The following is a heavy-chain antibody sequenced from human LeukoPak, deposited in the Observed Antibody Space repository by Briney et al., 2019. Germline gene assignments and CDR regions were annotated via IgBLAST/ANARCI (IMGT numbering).Heavy chain of an antibody. Sequence: PSETLSLTCTVSGGSISSYYWSWLRQPPGKGLEWIGYIYYSGSTNYNPSLKSRVTISVDTSKNQFSLKLSSVTAADTAVYYCATSRWLQFYYFDYWGQGTLVTVSS. J-gene: IGHJ4*02. CDR2: IYYSGST. CDR3: ATSRWLQFYYFDY. CDR1: GGSISSYY. V-gene: IGHV4-59*08. D-gene: IGHD5-24*01.